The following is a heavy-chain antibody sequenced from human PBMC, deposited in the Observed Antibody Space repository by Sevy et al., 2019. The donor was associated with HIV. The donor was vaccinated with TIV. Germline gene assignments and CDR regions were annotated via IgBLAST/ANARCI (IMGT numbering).Heavy chain of an antibody. Sequence: GESLKISCAASGFTFSSYAMHWVRQAPGKGLEWVAVISYDGSNKYYADSVKGRFTISRDNSKNTLYLQMNSLRAEDTDVYYCARESVNYYGSGSYYNVNYFDYWGQGTLVTVSS. D-gene: IGHD3-10*01. V-gene: IGHV3-30-3*01. J-gene: IGHJ4*02. CDR2: ISYDGSNK. CDR3: ARESVNYYGSGSYYNVNYFDY. CDR1: GFTFSSYA.